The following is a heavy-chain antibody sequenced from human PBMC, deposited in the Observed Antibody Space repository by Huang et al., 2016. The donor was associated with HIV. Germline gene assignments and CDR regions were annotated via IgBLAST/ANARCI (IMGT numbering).Heavy chain of an antibody. CDR2: MNPNTGNT. D-gene: IGHD4-17*01. V-gene: IGHV1-8*02. CDR3: ARSAYGDLDY. Sequence: QVHLVQSGAEVKKPGASVKVSCKASGCTFTNYDINWVRQAPGRGVEWMGWMNPNTGNTGFAQSVQGRVTMTRKTSITTAYMELTSLTSEDTAVYYCARSAYGDLDYWGLGTLVIVSS. CDR1: GCTFTNYD. J-gene: IGHJ4*02.